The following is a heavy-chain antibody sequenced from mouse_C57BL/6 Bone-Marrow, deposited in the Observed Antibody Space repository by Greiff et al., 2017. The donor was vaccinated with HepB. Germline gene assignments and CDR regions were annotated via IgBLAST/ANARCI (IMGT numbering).Heavy chain of an antibody. J-gene: IGHJ3*01. CDR3: ASGGENYYGSLAY. V-gene: IGHV1-19*01. CDR2: INPYNGGT. D-gene: IGHD1-1*01. Sequence: VHVKQSGPVLVKPGASVKMSCKASGYTFTDYYMNWVKQSHGKSLEWIGVINPYNGGTSYNQKFKGKATLTVDKSSSTAYMELNSLTSEDSAVYYCASGGENYYGSLAYWGQGTLVTVSA. CDR1: GYTFTDYY.